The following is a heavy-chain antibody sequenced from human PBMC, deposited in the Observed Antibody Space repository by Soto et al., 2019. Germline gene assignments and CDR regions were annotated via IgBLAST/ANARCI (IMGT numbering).Heavy chain of an antibody. J-gene: IGHJ4*02. V-gene: IGHV3-30*18. CDR2: ISYDESNK. CDR3: VKDEGSSRPFDY. CDR1: GFTFRTYG. Sequence: QVTLVESGGGVVQPGRSLRLSCAASGFTFRTYGMHWVRQAPGKGLEWVAAISYDESNKFYGDSVKGRFTISRDNCKNMLYLQRSSRRAEDTALYYCVKDEGSSRPFDYWGQGTLVTVSS. D-gene: IGHD1-26*01.